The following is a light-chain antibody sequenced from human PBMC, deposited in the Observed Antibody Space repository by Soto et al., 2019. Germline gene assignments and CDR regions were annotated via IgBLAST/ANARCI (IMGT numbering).Light chain of an antibody. CDR1: QNINTY. V-gene: IGKV1-39*01. J-gene: IGKJ3*01. CDR2: DAA. Sequence: DIQMTQSPYSLSAAVGDRVTIACRASQNINTYLNWYQQKPGKAPKLLIFDAASLQSGVPSRFSGAGSRTDLTLTSTSLHPEEFPTYYSQQTSSAPFTFWPGAKVDIK. CDR3: QQTSSAPFT.